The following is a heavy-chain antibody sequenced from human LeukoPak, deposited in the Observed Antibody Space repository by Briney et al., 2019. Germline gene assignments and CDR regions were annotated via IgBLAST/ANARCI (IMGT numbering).Heavy chain of an antibody. D-gene: IGHD3-10*01. Sequence: GGSLRLSCAPSGFTFSSYAMHWVRQAPGKGLEWVAIISYDGSNEYYADSVKGRFTISRDNSDNTLFLQMNSLRTEDTAVYYCARGNYGSGSYRDYWGQGTLVTVSS. CDR1: GFTFSSYA. CDR2: ISYDGSNE. J-gene: IGHJ4*02. V-gene: IGHV3-30-3*01. CDR3: ARGNYGSGSYRDY.